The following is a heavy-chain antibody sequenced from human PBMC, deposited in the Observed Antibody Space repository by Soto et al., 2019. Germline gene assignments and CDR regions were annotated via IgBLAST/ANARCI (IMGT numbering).Heavy chain of an antibody. Sequence: GSLRLSCAASGFTFSSYAMSWVRQAPGKGLEWVSAISGSGGSTYYADSVKGRFTISRDNSKNTLYLQMNSLRAEDTAVYYCAKDYRIVVVVAAHFDYWGQGTLVTVSS. CDR2: ISGSGGST. V-gene: IGHV3-23*01. D-gene: IGHD2-15*01. CDR1: GFTFSSYA. J-gene: IGHJ4*02. CDR3: AKDYRIVVVVAAHFDY.